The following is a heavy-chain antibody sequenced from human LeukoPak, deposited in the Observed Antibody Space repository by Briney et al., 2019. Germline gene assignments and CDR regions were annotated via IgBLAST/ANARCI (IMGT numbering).Heavy chain of an antibody. Sequence: GGSLRLSCAASGFTFSRYTMNWVRQAPGKGLEWVSAISVSIVNTYYADSVKGRFTISRDNSKDTLYLQMNSPRAEDTAVYYCAKTDSGPSDYWGQGTLVTVSS. J-gene: IGHJ4*02. CDR2: ISVSIVNT. D-gene: IGHD6-19*01. CDR1: GFTFSRYT. CDR3: AKTDSGPSDY. V-gene: IGHV3-23*01.